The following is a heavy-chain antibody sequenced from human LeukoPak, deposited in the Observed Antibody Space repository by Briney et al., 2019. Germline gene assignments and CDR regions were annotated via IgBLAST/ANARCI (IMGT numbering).Heavy chain of an antibody. CDR1: GGSISTSSYY. V-gene: IGHV4-39*07. CDR2: ISYSGST. D-gene: IGHD1-26*01. J-gene: IGHJ4*02. Sequence: SETLSLTCTVSGGSISTSSYYWGWVRQPPGKGLEWIGNISYSGSTYYSPSLKSRVTISLDTSRNQFSLKLNSVTAADTAVYYCARDVGATPGYFDYWGQGTLVTVSS. CDR3: ARDVGATPGYFDY.